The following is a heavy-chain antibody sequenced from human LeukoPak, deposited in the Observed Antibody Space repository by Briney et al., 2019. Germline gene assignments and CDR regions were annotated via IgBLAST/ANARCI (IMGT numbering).Heavy chain of an antibody. CDR2: INPNSGGT. Sequence: ASVKVSCKASGYTFTGYYMHWVRQAPGQGLECMGWINPNSGGTNYAQKFQGRVTMTRDTSISTAYMELSRLRSDDTAVYYCARVGVVVPAAIASFRFDPWGQGTLVTVSS. CDR1: GYTFTGYY. D-gene: IGHD2-2*01. J-gene: IGHJ5*02. CDR3: ARVGVVVPAAIASFRFDP. V-gene: IGHV1-2*02.